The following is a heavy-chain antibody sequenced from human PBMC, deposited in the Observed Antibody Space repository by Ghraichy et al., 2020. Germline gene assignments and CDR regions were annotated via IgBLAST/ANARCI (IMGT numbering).Heavy chain of an antibody. CDR3: ARPVRNTGWWGSSATDAFDI. V-gene: IGHV4-39*01. D-gene: IGHD2-21*01. Sequence: SETLSLTCTVSGGSISSSSYYWGWIRQPPGKGLEWIGSIYYSGSTYYNPSLKSRVTISVDTSKNQFSLKLSSVTATDTAVYYCARPVRNTGWWGSSATDAFDIWGQGTMVTVSS. CDR2: IYYSGST. CDR1: GGSISSSSYY. J-gene: IGHJ3*02.